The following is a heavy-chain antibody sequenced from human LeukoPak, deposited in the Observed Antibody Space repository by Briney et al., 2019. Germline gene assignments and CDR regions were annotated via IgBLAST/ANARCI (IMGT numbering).Heavy chain of an antibody. D-gene: IGHD1-26*01. CDR1: GYSISSGYY. V-gene: IGHV4-38-2*02. Sequence: SETLSLTCTVSGYSISSGYYWAWIRQPPGKGLEWIGSIFHSGSTDYNPSLKSRVTISVATSKNQLSLKLNSVTAADTAVYYCARTLVGATKFTPWGQGTPVTVSS. J-gene: IGHJ5*02. CDR3: ARTLVGATKFTP. CDR2: IFHSGST.